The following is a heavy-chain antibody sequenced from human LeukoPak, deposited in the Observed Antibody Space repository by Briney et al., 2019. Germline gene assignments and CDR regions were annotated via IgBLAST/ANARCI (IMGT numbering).Heavy chain of an antibody. V-gene: IGHV4-59*01. J-gene: IGHJ4*02. CDR2: IYYSGST. CDR1: GGSISSYY. Sequence: PSETLSLTCTVSGGSISSYYWSWIRQPPGKGLEWIGYIYYSGSTNYNPSLKSRVTISVDTSKMQFSLKLSSVTAADTAAYYCARHDYGATRDYWGQGTLVTVSS. CDR3: ARHDYGATRDY. D-gene: IGHD4-17*01.